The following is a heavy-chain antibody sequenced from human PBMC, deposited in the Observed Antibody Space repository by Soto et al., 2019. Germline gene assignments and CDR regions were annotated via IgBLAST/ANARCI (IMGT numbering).Heavy chain of an antibody. V-gene: IGHV1-8*01. J-gene: IGHJ4*02. Sequence: ASVKVSCKASGYTFTRYDINCVRQATGQGLEWMGWMNPNSGNTGYAQKFQGRVTMTRNTSISTAYMELSSLRSEDTAVYYCARGDILTGYYFVYWGQGTLVTVPQ. CDR2: MNPNSGNT. CDR1: GYTFTRYD. CDR3: ARGDILTGYYFVY. D-gene: IGHD3-9*01.